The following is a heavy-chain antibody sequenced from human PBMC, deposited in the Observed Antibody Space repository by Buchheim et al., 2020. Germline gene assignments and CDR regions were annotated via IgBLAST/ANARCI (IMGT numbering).Heavy chain of an antibody. CDR2: IKQDGSEK. D-gene: IGHD3-10*01. V-gene: IGHV3-7*01. CDR3: ATGRYYSYYYGMDV. Sequence: EVQLVESGGGLVQPGGSLRLSCAASGFTFSNYWMSWVRQAPGMGLEWVANIKQDGSEKYYVDSVKGRFTISRDNAKHSLYLQMNSLRTEDTAVYYCATGRYYSYYYGMDVWGQGTT. CDR1: GFTFSNYW. J-gene: IGHJ6*02.